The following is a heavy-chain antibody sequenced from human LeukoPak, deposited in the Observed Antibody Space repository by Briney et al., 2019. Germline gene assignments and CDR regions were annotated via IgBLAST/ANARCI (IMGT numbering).Heavy chain of an antibody. CDR3: ARVVGAGLDY. CDR2: IYYSGST. V-gene: IGHV4-59*01. CDR1: GGSISSYY. Sequence: SETLSLNCTVSGGSISSYYWSWIRQPPGKGLEWIGYIYYSGSTNYNPSLKSRVTISVVTSKNQFSLKLSSVTAADTAVYYCARVVGAGLDYWGQGALVTVSS. J-gene: IGHJ4*02. D-gene: IGHD1-26*01.